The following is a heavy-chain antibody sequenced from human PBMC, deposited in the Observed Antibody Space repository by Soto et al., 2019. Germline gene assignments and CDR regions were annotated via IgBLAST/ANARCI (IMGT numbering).Heavy chain of an antibody. CDR2: IYYSGST. J-gene: IGHJ4*02. CDR1: GGSISSGDYY. Sequence: PSETLSLTCTVSGGSISSGDYYWSWIRQPPGKGLEWIGYIYYSGSTYYNPSLKSRVTISVDTSKNQFSLKLSSVTAADTAVYYCARTPIYTKKGYFDYWGQGTLVTVSS. CDR3: ARTPIYTKKGYFDY. D-gene: IGHD4-4*01. V-gene: IGHV4-30-4*01.